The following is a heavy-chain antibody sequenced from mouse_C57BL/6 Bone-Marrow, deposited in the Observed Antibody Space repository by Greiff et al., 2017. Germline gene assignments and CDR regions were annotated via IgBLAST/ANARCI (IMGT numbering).Heavy chain of an antibody. J-gene: IGHJ2*01. CDR1: GYSITSGYD. CDR2: ISYSGST. D-gene: IGHD2-2*01. CDR3: ARGGVWLRRFDY. V-gene: IGHV3-1*01. Sequence: EVQLQESGPGMVKPSQSLSLTCTVTGYSITSGYDWHWIRHFPGNKLEWMGYISYSGSTNYNPSLKSRISITHATSKNHFFLKLHSLTTEDTATYYCARGGVWLRRFDYWGQGTTLTVSS.